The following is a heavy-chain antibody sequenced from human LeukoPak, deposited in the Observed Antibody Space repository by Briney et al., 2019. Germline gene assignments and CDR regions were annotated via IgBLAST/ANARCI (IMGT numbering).Heavy chain of an antibody. CDR1: GFTFSSYG. V-gene: IGHV3-23*01. Sequence: GGSLRLSCAASGFTFSSYGMSWVRQAPGKGLEWVSTIGGSGGSTYYADSVKGRFTISRDNSKNTLYLQMNSLRAEDTAVYYCAKDRGNSFIYLGQGTLVTVSS. D-gene: IGHD4-23*01. J-gene: IGHJ4*02. CDR2: IGGSGGST. CDR3: AKDRGNSFIY.